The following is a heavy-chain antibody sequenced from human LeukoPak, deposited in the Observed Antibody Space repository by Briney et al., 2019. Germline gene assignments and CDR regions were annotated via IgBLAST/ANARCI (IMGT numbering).Heavy chain of an antibody. V-gene: IGHV3-11*01. CDR1: GFTYSHFY. CDR2: ISSSGSTI. J-gene: IGHJ5*02. CDR3: ASAFPPSRYCSGGSCVT. D-gene: IGHD2-15*01. Sequence: PGGSQRLSCAASGFTYSHFYMRWLPQAPGRGLVGVSYISSSGSTIYYADSVKGRFTISRDNAKNSLDLQMNSLRAEDTAVYYCASAFPPSRYCSGGSCVTWGQGTLVTVSS.